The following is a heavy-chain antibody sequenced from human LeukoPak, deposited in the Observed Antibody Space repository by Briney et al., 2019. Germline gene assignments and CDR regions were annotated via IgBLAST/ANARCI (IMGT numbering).Heavy chain of an antibody. D-gene: IGHD1-26*01. Sequence: GGPLRLSCAASGFTFSSYSMNWVRQAPGKGLEWVSSISSSSSYIYYADSVKGRFTISRDNAKNSLYLQMNSLRAEDTAVYYCARERIVGATSGDYWGQGTLVTVSS. CDR1: GFTFSSYS. CDR2: ISSSSSYI. V-gene: IGHV3-21*01. J-gene: IGHJ4*02. CDR3: ARERIVGATSGDY.